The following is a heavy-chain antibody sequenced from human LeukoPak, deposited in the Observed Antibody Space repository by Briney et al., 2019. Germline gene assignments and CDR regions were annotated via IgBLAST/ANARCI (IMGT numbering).Heavy chain of an antibody. Sequence: SETLSLTCTVSGGSISSYYGSWIRPPPGKGLAGIGYIYYSGSANYNPSLKSRVTISVDTSKNQFSLKLSSVTAADTAVYYCARVWRYGYSYGTAFPTAFDSWGQGTMVTVSA. CDR1: GGSISSYY. V-gene: IGHV4-59*01. D-gene: IGHD5-18*01. J-gene: IGHJ3*02. CDR2: IYYSGSA. CDR3: ARVWRYGYSYGTAFPTAFDS.